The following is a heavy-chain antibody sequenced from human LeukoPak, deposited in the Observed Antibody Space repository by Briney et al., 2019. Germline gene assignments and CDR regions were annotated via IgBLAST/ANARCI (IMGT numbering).Heavy chain of an antibody. CDR1: GYTFTGYY. CDR2: INPNSGGT. J-gene: IGHJ4*02. Sequence: GASVKVSCKASGYTFTGYYMHWVRQAPGQGLEWMGWINPNSGGTNYAQKFQGRVTMTRDTSISTAYMELTRLTSDDTAIYYCARGYQFGGIIYFDYWGQGALVTVSS. D-gene: IGHD2-2*01. CDR3: ARGYQFGGIIYFDY. V-gene: IGHV1-2*02.